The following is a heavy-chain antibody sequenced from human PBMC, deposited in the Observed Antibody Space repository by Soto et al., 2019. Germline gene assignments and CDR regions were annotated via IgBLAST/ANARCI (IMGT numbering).Heavy chain of an antibody. CDR3: AKDPPWTVGPLAMDV. Sequence: GGSLRLSCVASGFTFTTHAMSWVRQSPGKGLEWVSTFSGSGGNIYYAEAVKGRLTISRDDSKNTLYLQMNSLRVEDTAVYYCAKDPPWTVGPLAMDVWGQGTTVTVSS. CDR1: GFTFTTHA. CDR2: FSGSGGNI. J-gene: IGHJ6*02. V-gene: IGHV3-23*01. D-gene: IGHD3-10*01.